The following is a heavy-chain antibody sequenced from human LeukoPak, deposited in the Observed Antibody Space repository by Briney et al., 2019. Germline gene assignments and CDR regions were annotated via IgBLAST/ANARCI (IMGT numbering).Heavy chain of an antibody. CDR3: ARAGERGYSYGYDY. D-gene: IGHD5-18*01. Sequence: ASVKVSCKASGYTFTNYGISWVRQAPGQGLEWMGWISAYNGNTKYAQKFQGRVTMTTDTSTSTAYMELRSLRSDDTAVYYCARAGERGYSYGYDYWGQGTLVTVSS. J-gene: IGHJ4*02. CDR2: ISAYNGNT. CDR1: GYTFTNYG. V-gene: IGHV1-18*01.